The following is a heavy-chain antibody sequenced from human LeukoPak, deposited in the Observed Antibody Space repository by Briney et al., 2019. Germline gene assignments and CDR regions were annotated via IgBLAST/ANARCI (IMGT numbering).Heavy chain of an antibody. Sequence: KPSETLSLTCAVYGGSFSGYYWSWIRQPPGKGLEWIGEINHSGSTNYNPSLKSRVTISVDTSKNQSSLKLSSVTAADTAVYYCARGRVAVAGTLVRGWFDPWGQGTLVTVSS. D-gene: IGHD6-19*01. CDR2: INHSGST. CDR1: GGSFSGYY. V-gene: IGHV4-34*01. J-gene: IGHJ5*02. CDR3: ARGRVAVAGTLVRGWFDP.